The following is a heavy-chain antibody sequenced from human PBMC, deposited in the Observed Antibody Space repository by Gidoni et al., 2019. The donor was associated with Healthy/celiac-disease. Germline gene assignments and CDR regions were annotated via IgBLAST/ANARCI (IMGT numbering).Heavy chain of an antibody. CDR1: GFTFADYP. D-gene: IGHD3-22*01. J-gene: IGHJ6*02. CDR2: ISWNSGSI. Sequence: EVQLLESGGGLVQPGRSLILSCSASGFTFADYPMHWVRQAPGKGLEWVSGISWNSGSIGYADSVKGRFTISRDNAKNSLYLQMNSLRAEDTALYYCAKDAYYYDSSGYWGGMDVWGQGTTVTVSS. CDR3: AKDAYYYDSSGYWGGMDV. V-gene: IGHV3-9*01.